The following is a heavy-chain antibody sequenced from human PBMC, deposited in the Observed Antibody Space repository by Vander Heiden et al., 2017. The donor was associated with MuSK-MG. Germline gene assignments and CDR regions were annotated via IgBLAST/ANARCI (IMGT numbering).Heavy chain of an antibody. CDR1: GGTFSSYA. V-gene: IGHV1-69*04. CDR2: IIPILGIA. J-gene: IGHJ4*02. CDR3: ASELSDSSGYGVY. D-gene: IGHD3-22*01. Sequence: QVQLVQSGAEVKKPGSSVKVSCKASGGTFSSYAISWVRQAPGQGLEWMGRIIPILGIANDAQKFQGRVTITADKSTSTAYMELSSLRSEDTAVYYCASELSDSSGYGVYWGQGTLVTVSS.